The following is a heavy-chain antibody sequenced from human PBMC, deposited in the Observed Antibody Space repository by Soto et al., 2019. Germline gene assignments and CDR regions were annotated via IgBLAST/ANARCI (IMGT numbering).Heavy chain of an antibody. V-gene: IGHV3-23*01. CDR2: ISGRSGVP. CDR1: GLTLRSYA. J-gene: IGHJ5*02. CDR3: AKGGPFTGGFDP. D-gene: IGHD3-16*01. Sequence: EGQLLQSGGDLVQPGGSLRLSCAGSGLTLRSYAMTWIRQTPEKGLEWVSTISGRSGVPSYADSVTGRFTFARDNSKNTLYLQMNSLRPDDTAIYYCAKGGPFTGGFDPWGQGTLVTVAS.